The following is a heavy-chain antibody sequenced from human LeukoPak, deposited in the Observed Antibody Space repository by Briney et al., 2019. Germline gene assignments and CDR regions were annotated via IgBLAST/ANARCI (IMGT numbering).Heavy chain of an antibody. Sequence: SVKVSCKASGGTFSSYAISWVRQAPGQGLEWMGGIIPIFGTANYAQKFQGRVTITTDESTSTAYMELSSLRSEDTAVYYYARENGCSGGSCYEGVQLPGNWFDPWGQGTLVTVSS. D-gene: IGHD2-15*01. CDR1: GGTFSSYA. J-gene: IGHJ5*02. CDR3: ARENGCSGGSCYEGVQLPGNWFDP. V-gene: IGHV1-69*05. CDR2: IIPIFGTA.